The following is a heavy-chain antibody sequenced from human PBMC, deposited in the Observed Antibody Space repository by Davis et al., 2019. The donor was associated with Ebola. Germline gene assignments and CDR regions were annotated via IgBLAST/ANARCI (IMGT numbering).Heavy chain of an antibody. CDR2: ISAYNGNT. D-gene: IGHD3-10*01. CDR3: ARGLLWFGELLPNYYFDY. V-gene: IGHV1-18*01. CDR1: GYTFTSYG. Sequence: ASVKVSCKASGYTFTSYGISWVRQAPGQGLEWMGWISAYNGNTNYAQKFQGWVTMTRDTSISTAYMELSRLRSDDTAVYYCARGLLWFGELLPNYYFDYWGQGTLVTVSS. J-gene: IGHJ4*02.